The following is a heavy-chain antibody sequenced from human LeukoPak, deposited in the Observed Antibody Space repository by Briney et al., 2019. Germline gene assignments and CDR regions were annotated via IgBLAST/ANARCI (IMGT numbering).Heavy chain of an antibody. CDR3: AKSNGYGLIDI. Sequence: SETLSLTCTVSGYSISSGYYWGWIRQPPGKGLEWIVVYHVGTTDYNPSLKSRVTISVDTSKNQFSLKLNSVTAADTAVYYCAKSNGYGLIDIRGQGTMVTVSS. J-gene: IGHJ3*02. D-gene: IGHD3-22*01. CDR2: VYHVGTT. CDR1: GYSISSGYY. V-gene: IGHV4-38-2*02.